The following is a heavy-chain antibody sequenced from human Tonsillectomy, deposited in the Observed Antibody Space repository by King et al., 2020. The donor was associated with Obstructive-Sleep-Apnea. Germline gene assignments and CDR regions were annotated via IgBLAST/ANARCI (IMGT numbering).Heavy chain of an antibody. CDR2: SGST. CDR3: ARHNLGRPVLGPTAFDI. V-gene: IGHV4-59*08. Sequence: SGSTNYNPPLKSQVTISVDTSKNQFSLKLSSVTAADTAMYYCARHNLGRPVLGPTAFDIWGQGTMVTVSS. J-gene: IGHJ3*02. D-gene: IGHD1-26*01.